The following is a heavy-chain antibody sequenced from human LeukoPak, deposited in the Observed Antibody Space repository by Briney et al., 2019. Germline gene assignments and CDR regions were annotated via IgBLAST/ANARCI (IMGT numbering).Heavy chain of an antibody. CDR1: GGSISSGDYY. J-gene: IGHJ4*02. CDR2: IYYSGST. CDR3: ARARASPCTNGVCYTRYYFDY. Sequence: SETLSLTCTVSGGSISSGDYYWSWIRQPPGKGLEWIGYIYYSGSTYYNPSLKSRVTISVDTSKNQFSLKLSSVTVADTAVYYCARARASPCTNGVCYTRYYFDYWGQGTLVTVSS. D-gene: IGHD2-8*01. V-gene: IGHV4-30-4*01.